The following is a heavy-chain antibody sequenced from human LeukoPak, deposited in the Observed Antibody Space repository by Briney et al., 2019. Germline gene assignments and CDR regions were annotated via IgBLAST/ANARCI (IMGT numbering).Heavy chain of an antibody. D-gene: IGHD3-9*01. J-gene: IGHJ4*02. V-gene: IGHV4-39*01. CDR2: IYYSGNT. CDR1: GDSISSRSSY. Sequence: SETLSLTCTVSGDSISSRSSYWAWIRQPPGKGLEWIGSIYYSGNTYYNPSLKSRVTISVDTSKNQFSLKLSSVTAADTAVYYCARVLRYLSAFDYWGQGTLVTVSS. CDR3: ARVLRYLSAFDY.